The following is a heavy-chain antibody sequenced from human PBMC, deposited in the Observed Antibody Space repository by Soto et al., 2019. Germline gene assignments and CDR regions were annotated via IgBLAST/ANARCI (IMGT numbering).Heavy chain of an antibody. V-gene: IGHV1-69*13. Sequence: SVKVSCKASGGTFSSYAISWVRQAPGQGLEWMGGIIPIFGTANYAQKFQGRVTITADESTSTAYMELSSLRAEDTAVYYCAHPLGDSSGYYLGGYFDYWGQGTLVTVSS. CDR3: AHPLGDSSGYYLGGYFDY. CDR1: GGTFSSYA. D-gene: IGHD3-22*01. J-gene: IGHJ4*02. CDR2: IIPIFGTA.